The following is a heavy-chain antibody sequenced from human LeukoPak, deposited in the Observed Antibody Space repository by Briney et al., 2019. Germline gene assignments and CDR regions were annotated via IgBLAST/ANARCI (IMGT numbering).Heavy chain of an antibody. CDR1: GGTFSSYA. J-gene: IGHJ2*01. Sequence: SVKVSCKASGGTFSSYAISWVRQAPGQGLEWMGGIIPIFGTANYAQKFQGRVTITTDESTSAAYMELSSLRSEDTAVYYCASARNPAAGYFDLWGRGTLVTVSS. D-gene: IGHD2-2*01. CDR2: IIPIFGTA. CDR3: ASARNPAAGYFDL. V-gene: IGHV1-69*05.